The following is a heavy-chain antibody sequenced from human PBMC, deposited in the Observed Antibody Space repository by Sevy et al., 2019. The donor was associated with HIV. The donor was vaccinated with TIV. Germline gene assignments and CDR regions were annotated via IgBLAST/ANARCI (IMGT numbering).Heavy chain of an antibody. V-gene: IGHV3-30-3*01. CDR3: ASRYYASSGTYWYLDL. CDR1: RFTFSSYT. CDR2: ISYDGSNK. Sequence: GGSLRLSCAASRFTFSSYTMHWIRRAPGKGLEWMAVISYDGSNKYDADSVKGRFTISRDNSKNPLYLQMDSLRAEDTAVYYCASRYYASSGTYWYLDLRGRGALVTVSS. D-gene: IGHD2-8*01. J-gene: IGHJ2*01.